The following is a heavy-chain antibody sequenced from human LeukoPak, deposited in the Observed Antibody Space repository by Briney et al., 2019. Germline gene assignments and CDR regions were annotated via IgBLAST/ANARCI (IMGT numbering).Heavy chain of an antibody. J-gene: IGHJ6*03. CDR3: ANVARGYAMITLTKGFHYYEYMDV. Sequence: PGGSLRLSCEASGFTFSNYAMNWVRQAPGKGLEWVSAISGSGGSTNYADSVKGRSTISRDNSKNTLYLQMNRLRAEDTAVYYCANVARGYAMITLTKGFHYYEYMDVWGKGTTVTVSS. D-gene: IGHD4-17*01. CDR2: ISGSGGST. V-gene: IGHV3-23*01. CDR1: GFTFSNYA.